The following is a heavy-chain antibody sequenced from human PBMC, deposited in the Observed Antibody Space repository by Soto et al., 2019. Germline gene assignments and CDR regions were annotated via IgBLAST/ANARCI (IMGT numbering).Heavy chain of an antibody. CDR2: IIPIFGTA. V-gene: IGHV1-69*13. Sequence: SVKVSCKASGGTFNSYAISWVRQAPGQGLEWMGGIIPIFGTAKYAQKFQGRVTITADESTSTAYMELSSLRSEDTAVYYCARILGYCISTSCYVVYYYGMDVWGQGTTVTVSS. CDR1: GGTFNSYA. D-gene: IGHD2-2*01. J-gene: IGHJ6*02. CDR3: ARILGYCISTSCYVVYYYGMDV.